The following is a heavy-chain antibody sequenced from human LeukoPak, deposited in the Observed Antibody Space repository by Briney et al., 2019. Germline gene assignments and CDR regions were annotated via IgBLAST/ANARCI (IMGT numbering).Heavy chain of an antibody. CDR3: ARAEYSDSSGYHN. J-gene: IGHJ4*02. CDR2: IYYSGST. CDR1: GGSISSHY. Sequence: KTSETLSLTCTVSGGSISSHYWSWIRQPPGKGLEWIGYIYYSGSTNYNPSLKSRVTISVDTSKNQFSLKLSSVTAADTAVYYCARAEYSDSSGYHNWGQGTLVTVSS. D-gene: IGHD3-22*01. V-gene: IGHV4-59*11.